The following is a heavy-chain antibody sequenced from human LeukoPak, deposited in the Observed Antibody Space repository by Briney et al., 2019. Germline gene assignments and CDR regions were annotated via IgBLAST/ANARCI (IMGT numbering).Heavy chain of an antibody. CDR3: ARDWGKAAAGNAV. CDR1: GYTFTSYA. J-gene: IGHJ4*02. Sequence: ASVKVSCEASGYTFTSYAMHWVRQAPGQRLEWMGWINAGNGNTKYSQKFQGRVTITRDTSASTAYMELSSLRSEDTAVYYCARDWGKAAAGNAVWGQGTLVTVSS. D-gene: IGHD6-13*01. V-gene: IGHV1-3*01. CDR2: INAGNGNT.